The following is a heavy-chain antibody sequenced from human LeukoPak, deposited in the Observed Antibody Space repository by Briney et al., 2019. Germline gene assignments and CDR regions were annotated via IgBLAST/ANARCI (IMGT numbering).Heavy chain of an antibody. J-gene: IGHJ4*02. CDR2: IYYSGST. D-gene: IGHD3-22*01. CDR1: GGSISSSSYY. CDR3: ARELKTYDSSGYYYFDY. V-gene: IGHV4-39*07. Sequence: SETLSLTCTVSGGSISSSSYYWGWIRQPPGKGLEWIGSIYYSGSTYYNPSLKSRVTISVDTSKNQFSLKLSSVTAADTAVYYCARELKTYDSSGYYYFDYWGQGTLVTVSS.